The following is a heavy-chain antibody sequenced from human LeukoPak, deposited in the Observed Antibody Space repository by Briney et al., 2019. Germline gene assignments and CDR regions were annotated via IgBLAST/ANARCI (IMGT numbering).Heavy chain of an antibody. Sequence: ASVKVSCKASGGTFSSYAISWVRQAPGQGLEWMGRIIPILGIANYAQKFQGRVTITADKSTSTAYMELSSLRSEDTALYYCARDVDSISSNRVYFDSWGQGTLVTVSS. CDR3: ARDVDSISSNRVYFDS. V-gene: IGHV1-69*04. CDR2: IIPILGIA. D-gene: IGHD3-22*01. J-gene: IGHJ4*02. CDR1: GGTFSSYA.